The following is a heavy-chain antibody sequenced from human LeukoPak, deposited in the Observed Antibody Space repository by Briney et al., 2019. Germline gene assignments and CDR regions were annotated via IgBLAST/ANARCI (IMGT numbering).Heavy chain of an antibody. CDR2: IYTSGST. CDR1: GGSISSGSYY. V-gene: IGHV4-61*02. D-gene: IGHD3-10*01. CDR3: ARGGYYGSGNDFRFDP. J-gene: IGHJ5*02. Sequence: SETLSLTCTVSGGSISSGSYYWSWIRQPAGKGLEWIGRIYTSGSTNYNPSLKSRVTISVDTSKNQFSLTVTSVTTADTAVYYCARGGYYGSGNDFRFDPWGQGTQVTVSS.